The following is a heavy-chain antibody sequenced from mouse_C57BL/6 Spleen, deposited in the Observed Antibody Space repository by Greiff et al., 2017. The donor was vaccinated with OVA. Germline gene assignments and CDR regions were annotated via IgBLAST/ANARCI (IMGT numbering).Heavy chain of an antibody. CDR1: GYSITSGYY. V-gene: IGHV3-6*01. J-gene: IGHJ3*01. Sequence: EVQLKESGPGLVKPSQSLSLTCSVTGYSITSGYYWNWIRQFPGNKLEWMGYISYDGSNNYNPSLKNRISITRDTSKNQFFLKLNSVTTEDTATYYCATLEAYWGQGTLVTVSA. CDR3: ATLEAY. CDR2: ISYDGSN.